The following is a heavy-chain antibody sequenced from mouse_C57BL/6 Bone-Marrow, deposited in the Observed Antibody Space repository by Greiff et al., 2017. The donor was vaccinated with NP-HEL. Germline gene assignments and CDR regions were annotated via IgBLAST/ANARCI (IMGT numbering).Heavy chain of an antibody. CDR2: INPYNGGT. J-gene: IGHJ2*01. Sequence: VQLQQSGPVLVKPGASVKMSCKASGYTFTDYYMNWVKQSHGKSLEWIGVINPYNGGTSYNQKFKGKATLTVDKSSSTAYMELNSLTSEDSAVYYCARRTYYPDYWGQGTTLTVSS. V-gene: IGHV1-19*01. CDR3: ARRTYYPDY. D-gene: IGHD1-1*01. CDR1: GYTFTDYY.